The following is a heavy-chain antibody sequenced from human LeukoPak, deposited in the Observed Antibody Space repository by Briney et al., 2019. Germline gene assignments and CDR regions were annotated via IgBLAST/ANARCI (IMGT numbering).Heavy chain of an antibody. CDR3: ARDTPGYSYGFHDAFDI. CDR1: GYTFTGYY. CDR2: INPNSGGT. D-gene: IGHD5-18*01. J-gene: IGHJ3*02. V-gene: IGHV1-2*02. Sequence: GASVKVSCKASGYTFTGYYMHWVRQAPGQGLEWMGWINPNSGGTNYAQKFQGRVTMTRDTSISTAYMELSRLRSDDTAVYYCARDTPGYSYGFHDAFDIWGQGTMVTVSS.